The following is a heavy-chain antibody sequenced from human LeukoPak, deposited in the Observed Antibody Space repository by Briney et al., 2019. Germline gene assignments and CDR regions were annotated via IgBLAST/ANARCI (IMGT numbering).Heavy chain of an antibody. V-gene: IGHV1-2*02. CDR3: ARDRLSCSGGSCYGGSDY. J-gene: IGHJ4*02. CDR2: INPHSGGT. Sequence: ASVKVSRKASGYTFTGYYIHWVRQAPGQGLEWMGWINPHSGGTNYAQKFQGGVTMTRDTSITTAYMELSSLRSDDTAVYYCARDRLSCSGGSCYGGSDYWGQGTLVTVSS. CDR1: GYTFTGYY. D-gene: IGHD2-15*01.